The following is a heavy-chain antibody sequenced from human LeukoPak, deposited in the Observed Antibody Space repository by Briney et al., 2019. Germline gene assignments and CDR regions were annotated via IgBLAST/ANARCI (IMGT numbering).Heavy chain of an antibody. CDR3: ARDRIAAAGIWNYYYYMDV. D-gene: IGHD6-13*01. CDR1: GYTFTSYY. J-gene: IGHJ6*03. V-gene: IGHV1-46*01. CDR2: INPSGGST. Sequence: SVKVSCKASGYTFTSYYMHWVRQAPGQGLEWMGIINPSGGSTSYAQKFQGRVTMTRDMSTSTVYMELSSLRSEDTAVYYCARDRIAAAGIWNYYYYMDVWGKGTTATVSS.